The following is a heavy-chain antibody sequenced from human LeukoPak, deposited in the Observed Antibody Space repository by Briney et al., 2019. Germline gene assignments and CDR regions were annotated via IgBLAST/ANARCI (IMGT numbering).Heavy chain of an antibody. CDR1: GYTFTRYY. J-gene: IGHJ6*03. V-gene: IGHV1-46*01. D-gene: IGHD3-16*01. Sequence: ASVKVSCKASGYTFTRYYMHWVRRAPGQGLELMGIINPSLGSTSYTQKFQGRVTMTRDTSTSTVYMELSSLRSEDTAVYYCARALFGAREIYYYYMDVWGKGTTVTVSS. CDR2: INPSLGST. CDR3: ARALFGAREIYYYYMDV.